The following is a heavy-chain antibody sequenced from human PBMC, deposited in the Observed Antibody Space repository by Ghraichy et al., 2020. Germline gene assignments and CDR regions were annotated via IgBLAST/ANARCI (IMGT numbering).Heavy chain of an antibody. J-gene: IGHJ6*02. CDR1: GFTFSSYS. Sequence: GESLNISCAASGFTFSSYSMNWVRQAPGKGLEWVSSISSSSSYIYYADSVKGRFTISRDNAKNSLYLQMNSLRAEDTAVYYCARVREYCSGGSCHGMDVWGQGTMVTVSS. CDR2: ISSSSSYI. V-gene: IGHV3-21*01. CDR3: ARVREYCSGGSCHGMDV. D-gene: IGHD2-15*01.